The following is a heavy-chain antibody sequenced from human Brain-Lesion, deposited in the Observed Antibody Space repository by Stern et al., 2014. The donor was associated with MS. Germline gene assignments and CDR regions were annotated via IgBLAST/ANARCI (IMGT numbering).Heavy chain of an antibody. J-gene: IGHJ4*02. CDR1: GYTFSSYD. Sequence: QVQLVESGPEVKKPGASVKVSCKASGYTFSSYDITWVRQASGHGLEWMGGINPYRGTTGYATKFKGRVSMASDPSISAVYMELTTLTSDDSAVYFCARAVRNQLLSEYWGQGTLVTVSS. D-gene: IGHD2-2*01. V-gene: IGHV1-8*01. CDR3: ARAVRNQLLSEY. CDR2: INPYRGTT.